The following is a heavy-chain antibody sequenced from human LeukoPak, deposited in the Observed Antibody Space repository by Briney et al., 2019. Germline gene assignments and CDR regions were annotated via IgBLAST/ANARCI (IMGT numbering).Heavy chain of an antibody. J-gene: IGHJ4*02. V-gene: IGHV4-38-2*02. D-gene: IGHD6-19*01. CDR2: IYHSGST. Sequence: SETLSLTCTDSGYSISSGYYWGWIRQPPGEGLEWIGSIYHSGSTYYNPSLKSRVTISVDTSKNQFSLKLSSVTAADTAVYYCARVGFLLSGWFVDYWGQGTLVTVSS. CDR1: GYSISSGYY. CDR3: ARVGFLLSGWFVDY.